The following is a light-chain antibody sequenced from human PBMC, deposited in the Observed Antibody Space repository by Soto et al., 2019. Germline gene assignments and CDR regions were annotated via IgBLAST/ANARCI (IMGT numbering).Light chain of an antibody. Sequence: IQMTQSPSSLSPSVGDRVTITCRASQSISMWLAWYQQKPGKAPKLLIYKASSLESGVPSRFSGSGSGTDFTLTLNSLQPEDFATYYCQQGYSTPWTFDQGTKVDIK. CDR3: QQGYSTPWT. CDR1: QSISMW. CDR2: KAS. J-gene: IGKJ1*01. V-gene: IGKV1-5*03.